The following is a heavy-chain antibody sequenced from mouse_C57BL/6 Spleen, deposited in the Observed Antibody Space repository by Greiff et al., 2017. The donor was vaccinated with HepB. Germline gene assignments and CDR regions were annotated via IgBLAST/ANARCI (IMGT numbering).Heavy chain of an antibody. CDR3: ARSGDYDGGSWFAY. CDR2: IYPGSGST. D-gene: IGHD2-4*01. J-gene: IGHJ3*01. CDR1: GYTFTDYY. Sequence: QVQLQQSGAELVKPGASVKISCKASGYTFTDYYINWVKQRPGQGLEWIGDIYPGSGSTNYNEKFKSKATLTVDTSSSTAYMQLSSLTSEDSAVYYCARSGDYDGGSWFAYWGQGTLVTVSA. V-gene: IGHV1-55*01.